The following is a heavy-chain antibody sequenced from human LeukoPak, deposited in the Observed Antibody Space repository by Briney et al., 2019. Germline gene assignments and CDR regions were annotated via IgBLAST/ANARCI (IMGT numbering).Heavy chain of an antibody. CDR3: AREDVYWYFDP. CDR1: GGSISSYY. CDR2: IYYSGST. J-gene: IGHJ5*02. D-gene: IGHD2-8*02. V-gene: IGHV4-30-4*08. Sequence: SETLSLTCTVSGGSISSYYWSWIRQPPGKGLEWIGYIYYSGSTYNNPSLKSRVTISVDTSKNQFSLKLSSVTAADTAVYYCAREDVYWYFDPWGQGTLVTVSS.